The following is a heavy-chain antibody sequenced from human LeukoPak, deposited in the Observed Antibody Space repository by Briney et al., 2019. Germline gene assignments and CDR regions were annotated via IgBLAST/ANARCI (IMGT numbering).Heavy chain of an antibody. V-gene: IGHV4-39*07. J-gene: IGHJ4*02. CDR3: ARGYRGYYFDY. D-gene: IGHD5-18*01. CDR1: GGSISSSSYY. Sequence: PSETLSLTCTVSGGSISSSSYYWGWIRQPPGKGLEWIGSIYYSGSTNYNPSLKSRVTISVDTSKNQFSLKLSSVTAADTAVYYCARGYRGYYFDYWGQGTLVTVSS. CDR2: IYYSGST.